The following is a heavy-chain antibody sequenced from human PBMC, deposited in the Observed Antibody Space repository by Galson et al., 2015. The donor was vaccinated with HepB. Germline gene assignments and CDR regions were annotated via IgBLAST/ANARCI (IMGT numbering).Heavy chain of an antibody. J-gene: IGHJ3*02. CDR3: ATRLAVAGTGAFDI. CDR2: ISSTGSYI. D-gene: IGHD6-19*01. CDR1: GFTFSSHT. V-gene: IGHV3-21*01. Sequence: SLRLSCAATGFTFSSHTMNWVRQAPRKGLEWVPSISSTGSYIYYVDSVKGRFTISRDNAKNSLYLQMNNLRAEDTAVYYCATRLAVAGTGAFDIWGQGTLVTVSS.